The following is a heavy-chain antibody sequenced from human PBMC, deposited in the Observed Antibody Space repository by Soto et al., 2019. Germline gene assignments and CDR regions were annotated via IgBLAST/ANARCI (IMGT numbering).Heavy chain of an antibody. D-gene: IGHD3-10*01. Sequence: ASVKVSCKASGYIFTSYYLHWVRQAPGQGLEWMGWINPFDGSRMFAQSFQGRVTFTRDTSTSTVYMELSGLRSDDTAVYYCSRVDPGETSPFDRWGQGTLVTVSS. CDR1: GYIFTSYY. J-gene: IGHJ4*02. CDR2: INPFDGSR. CDR3: SRVDPGETSPFDR. V-gene: IGHV1-46*03.